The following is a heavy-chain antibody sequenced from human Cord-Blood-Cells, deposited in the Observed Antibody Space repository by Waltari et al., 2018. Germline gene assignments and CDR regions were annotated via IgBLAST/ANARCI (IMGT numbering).Heavy chain of an antibody. CDR2: IYSGGST. CDR1: GFPVSSNY. V-gene: IGHV3-53*02. D-gene: IGHD1-7*01. CDR3: AREVQYNWNYFLDY. Sequence: EVQLVETGGGLIQPGGSLRLSCAASGFPVSSNYMSWVRQAPGKGLEWVSVIYSGGSTYYADSVKGRFTISRDNSKNTLYLQMNSLRAEDTAVYYCAREVQYNWNYFLDYWGQGTLVTVSS. J-gene: IGHJ4*02.